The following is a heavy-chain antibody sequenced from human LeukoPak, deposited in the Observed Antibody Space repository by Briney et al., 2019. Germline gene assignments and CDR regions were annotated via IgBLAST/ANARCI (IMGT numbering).Heavy chain of an antibody. V-gene: IGHV3-72*01. CDR2: TRNEANIYTT. CDR1: GFDFSSYG. J-gene: IGHJ3*02. Sequence: LTGGSLRLSCVASGFDFSSYGLSWVRQAPGKGLEWVGRTRNEANIYTTKYAASVKGRFTISRDDSKNSLYLQMNSLKTEDTAVYYCASPVGATTVRAFDIWGQGTMVTVSS. D-gene: IGHD1-26*01. CDR3: ASPVGATTVRAFDI.